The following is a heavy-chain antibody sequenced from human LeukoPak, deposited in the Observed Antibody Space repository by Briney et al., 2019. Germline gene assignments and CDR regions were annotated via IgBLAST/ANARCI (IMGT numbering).Heavy chain of an antibody. CDR1: GYTFASYA. Sequence: SVKVSCKASGYTFASYAIHWVRQAPGQGLEWMGGIIPIFGTANYAQKFQGRVTITTDESTSTAYMELSSLRAEDTAVYYCAKDFVPYSGSYFPRFDPWGQGTLVTVSS. V-gene: IGHV1-69*05. D-gene: IGHD1-26*01. CDR3: AKDFVPYSGSYFPRFDP. J-gene: IGHJ5*02. CDR2: IIPIFGTA.